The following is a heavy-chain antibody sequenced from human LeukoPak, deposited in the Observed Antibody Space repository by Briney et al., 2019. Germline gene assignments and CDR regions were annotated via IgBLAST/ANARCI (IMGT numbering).Heavy chain of an antibody. CDR3: AREDGWNYEDY. V-gene: IGHV3-30*03. CDR1: GFTFSSYW. J-gene: IGHJ4*02. D-gene: IGHD5-24*01. Sequence: GGSLRLSCAASGFTFSSYWMSWVRQAPGKGLEWVAVISYDGSNKYYADSVKGRFTISRDNAKNSLYLQMNSLRAEDTAIYYCAREDGWNYEDYWGQGTLVTVSS. CDR2: ISYDGSNK.